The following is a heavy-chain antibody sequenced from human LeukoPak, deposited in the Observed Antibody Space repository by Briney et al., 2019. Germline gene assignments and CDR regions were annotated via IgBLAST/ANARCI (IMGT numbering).Heavy chain of an antibody. Sequence: GGSLRLSCAASGFTFSSYEMNWVRQPPGKGLEWVSSIFPSGGEIHYADSVRGRFTISRDNSKNTLYLQMNSLRAEDTAVYYCARRAGAYSHPYDYWGQGTLVTVSS. J-gene: IGHJ4*02. CDR1: GFTFSSYE. CDR3: ARRAGAYSHPYDY. V-gene: IGHV3-21*04. D-gene: IGHD4/OR15-4a*01. CDR2: IFPSGGEI.